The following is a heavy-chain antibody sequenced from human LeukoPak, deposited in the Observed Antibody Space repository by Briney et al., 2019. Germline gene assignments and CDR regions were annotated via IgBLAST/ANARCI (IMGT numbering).Heavy chain of an antibody. CDR1: GFTVSSDY. D-gene: IGHD3-9*01. CDR2: IYTSGNT. Sequence: PGGSLRLSCAASGFTVSSDYMSWVRQAPGKGLEWVSIIYTSGNTYYADSVKGRFTISTDNSKNTLFLQMDSLRAEDTAVYYCARGSPYYDILTGYFGYYFDYWGQGTLVTASS. J-gene: IGHJ4*02. CDR3: ARGSPYYDILTGYFGYYFDY. V-gene: IGHV3-53*01.